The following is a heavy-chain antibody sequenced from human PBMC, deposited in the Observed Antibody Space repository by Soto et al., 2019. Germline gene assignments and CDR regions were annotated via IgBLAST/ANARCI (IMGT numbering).Heavy chain of an antibody. J-gene: IGHJ6*02. CDR2: ISYDGSNK. CDR3: ARVRGDYYYGMDV. V-gene: IGHV3-30-3*01. Sequence: GGSLRLSCAASGFTFSSYAMHWVRQAPGKGLEWVAVISYDGSNKYYADSVKGRFTISRDNSKNTLYLQMNSLRAEDTAVYYWARVRGDYYYGMDVWGQGTTVTVSS. CDR1: GFTFSSYA. D-gene: IGHD1-26*01.